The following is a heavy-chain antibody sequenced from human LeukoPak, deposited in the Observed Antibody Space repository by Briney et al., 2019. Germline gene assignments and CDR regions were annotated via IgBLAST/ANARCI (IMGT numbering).Heavy chain of an antibody. Sequence: PGGSLRLSCAASGITFSNAWMNWVRQAPGKGLEWVGRIKSKNKGGTTDYAAPVKGRFTISRDDSKNTLYLQMNSLKTEDTALYYCTTDRGGRIQLWFYYYYYMDVWGKGTTVTVSS. CDR2: IKSKNKGGTT. V-gene: IGHV3-15*01. J-gene: IGHJ6*03. CDR3: TTDRGGRIQLWFYYYYYMDV. CDR1: GITFSNAW. D-gene: IGHD5-18*01.